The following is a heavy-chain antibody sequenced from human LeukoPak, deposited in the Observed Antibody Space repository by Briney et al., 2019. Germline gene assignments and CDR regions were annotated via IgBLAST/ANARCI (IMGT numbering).Heavy chain of an antibody. J-gene: IGHJ4*02. CDR1: DGSFSGHY. CDR2: INHSGSA. Sequence: SETLSLTCGVYDGSFSGHYWSWIRQPPGKGLEWIGEINHSGSANYNPSLKSRLTISVDTSKKQFSLKLNSVTAADTAVYYCARGVYYGSGSYHWGQGTLVTVSS. V-gene: IGHV4-34*01. CDR3: ARGVYYGSGSYH. D-gene: IGHD3-10*01.